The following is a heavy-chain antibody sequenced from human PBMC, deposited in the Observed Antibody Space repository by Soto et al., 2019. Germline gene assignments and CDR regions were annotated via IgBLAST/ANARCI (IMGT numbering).Heavy chain of an antibody. Sequence: SETLSLTCAVFGGSCSGYSWSGIRQRPGKGLDLIGEINHSGSTNYNPSLKSRVTISVDTSKNQFSLKLSSVTAADTAVYYCARVSPHAARIVVMVAATGWFDPWGQGTLVTVSS. CDR1: GGSCSGYS. CDR2: INHSGST. D-gene: IGHD2-15*01. V-gene: IGHV4-34*01. CDR3: ARVSPHAARIVVMVAATGWFDP. J-gene: IGHJ5*02.